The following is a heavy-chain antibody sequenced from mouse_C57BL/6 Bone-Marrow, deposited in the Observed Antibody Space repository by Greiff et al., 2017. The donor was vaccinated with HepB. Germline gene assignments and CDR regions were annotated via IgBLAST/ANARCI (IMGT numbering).Heavy chain of an antibody. V-gene: IGHV14-2*01. CDR3: ARTLYYYGSSYVPFAY. J-gene: IGHJ3*01. CDR2: IDPEDGET. CDR1: GFNIKDYY. D-gene: IGHD1-1*01. Sequence: EVQRVESGAELVKPGASVKLSCTASGFNIKDYYMHWVKQRTEQGLEWIGRIDPEDGETKYAPTFQGKATITADTSSNTAYLQLSSLTSEDTALYYCARTLYYYGSSYVPFAYWGQGTLVTVSA.